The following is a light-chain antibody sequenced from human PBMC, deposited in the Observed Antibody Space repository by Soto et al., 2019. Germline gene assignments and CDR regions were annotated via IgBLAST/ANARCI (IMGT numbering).Light chain of an antibody. CDR3: QQYNNWPPWT. V-gene: IGKV3-15*01. CDR2: GAS. J-gene: IGKJ1*01. Sequence: EVVMTQSPATLSVSPGERVTLSCRASQSVSSNLAWFQQKPGQAPRLLIYGASTRATGTPARFSGSGSGTEFSLTISSLQSEDFAVYYCQQYNNWPPWTFGQGTKVEFK. CDR1: QSVSSN.